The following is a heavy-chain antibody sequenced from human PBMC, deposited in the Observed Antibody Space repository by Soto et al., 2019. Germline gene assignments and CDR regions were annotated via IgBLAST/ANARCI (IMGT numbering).Heavy chain of an antibody. CDR2: IYPGDSDT. V-gene: IGHV5-51*01. D-gene: IGHD6-19*01. Sequence: PXDSLNVSWQCSVYSFTSYWIGLVLQMPGKGLEGMGIIYPGDSDTRYSPSFQGQVTISADKSISTPYLQWSSLKASDTAMYYCARSLLRSSGWYLLHKGSYYYYYGMDVCGQRTTVTVSS. CDR1: VYSFTSYW. J-gene: IGHJ6*02. CDR3: ARSLLRSSGWYLLHKGSYYYYYGMDV.